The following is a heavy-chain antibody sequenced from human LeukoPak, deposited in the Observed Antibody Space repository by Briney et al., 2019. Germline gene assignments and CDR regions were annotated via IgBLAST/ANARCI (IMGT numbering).Heavy chain of an antibody. CDR2: IYPGDSDT. CDR1: GYSFTSYW. J-gene: IGHJ4*02. D-gene: IGHD3-22*01. Sequence: GESLKISCKGSGYSFTSYWIGWVRQMPGKGLEWMGIIYPGDSDTRYSPSFQGQVTISADKSISTAYLQWSSLKASDTAMYYCARQPYYYDSSGYAIDYWGQGTLVSVSS. CDR3: ARQPYYYDSSGYAIDY. V-gene: IGHV5-51*01.